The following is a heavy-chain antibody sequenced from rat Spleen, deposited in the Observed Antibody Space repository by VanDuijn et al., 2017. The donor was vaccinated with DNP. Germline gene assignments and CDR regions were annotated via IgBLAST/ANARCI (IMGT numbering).Heavy chain of an antibody. D-gene: IGHD1-1*01. V-gene: IGHV5-22*01. CDR3: ARPMDYYSGGFAH. Sequence: EVQLVESGGGLVQPGRSLKLSCAASGFTFSDYYMAWVRQAPTKGLDWVAYINYDGGTAYNGDSVKGRFTISRDNAKSTLYLQMNSLRSEDMATYYCARPMDYYSGGFAHWGQGTLVTVSS. CDR2: INYDGGTA. J-gene: IGHJ3*01. CDR1: GFTFSDYY.